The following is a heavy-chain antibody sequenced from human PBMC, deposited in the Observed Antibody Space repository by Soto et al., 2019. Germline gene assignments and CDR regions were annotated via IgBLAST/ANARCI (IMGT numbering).Heavy chain of an antibody. V-gene: IGHV3-7*03. CDR3: ARVQSNGYFYY. Sequence: GGSLRLSCATSGFTLSNFWMTWVCQAPGKGLEWVATIKEEGQERFFVDSVRGRFTISRDNAENSVYLQMNSLRAEDTAVYYCARVQSNGYFYYWGQGTLVTVSS. CDR2: IKEEGQER. CDR1: GFTLSNFW. D-gene: IGHD3-22*01. J-gene: IGHJ4*02.